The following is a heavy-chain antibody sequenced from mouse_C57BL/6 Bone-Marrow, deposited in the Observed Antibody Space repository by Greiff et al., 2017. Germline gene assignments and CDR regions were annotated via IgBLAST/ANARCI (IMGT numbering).Heavy chain of an antibody. V-gene: IGHV14-4*01. D-gene: IGHD2-3*01. CDR2: IDPENGDT. CDR3: TIYDGYLNWYFDV. Sequence: EVQLQQSGAELVRPGASVKLSCTASGFKIKDDYMHWVKQRPEQGLEWIGWIDPENGDTEYASKFQGKATITADTSSNTAYLQLSSLTSEDTAVYYCTIYDGYLNWYFDVWGTGTTVTVSS. CDR1: GFKIKDDY. J-gene: IGHJ1*03.